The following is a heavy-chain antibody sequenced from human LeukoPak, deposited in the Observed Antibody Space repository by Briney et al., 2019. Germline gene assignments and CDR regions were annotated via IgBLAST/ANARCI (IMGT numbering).Heavy chain of an antibody. Sequence: ASVKVSCKTSGYTFTSYYMHWMRQAPGQGFEWVGMINPNGGGTSSAQKFQGRVTLTRDTSTSTVYMDLSSLRSEDTAIYYCARRGGCISTSCNLDYWGQGTLVTVSS. J-gene: IGHJ4*02. CDR1: GYTFTSYY. D-gene: IGHD2-2*01. CDR3: ARRGGCISTSCNLDY. V-gene: IGHV1-46*03. CDR2: INPNGGGT.